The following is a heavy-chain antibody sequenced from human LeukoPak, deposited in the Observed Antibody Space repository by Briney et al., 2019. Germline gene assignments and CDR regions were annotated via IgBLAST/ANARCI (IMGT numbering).Heavy chain of an antibody. J-gene: IGHJ5*02. CDR3: ARDSGDGYNLQWFDP. CDR2: ISGSGGST. CDR1: GFTFSSYA. V-gene: IGHV3-23*01. Sequence: GSLRLSCAASGFTFSSYAMSWVRQAPGKGLEWVSAISGSGGSTYYADSVKGRFTISRDNAKNLLYLQMNSLRAEDTAVYYCARDSGDGYNLQWFDPWGQGTLVTVSS. D-gene: IGHD5-24*01.